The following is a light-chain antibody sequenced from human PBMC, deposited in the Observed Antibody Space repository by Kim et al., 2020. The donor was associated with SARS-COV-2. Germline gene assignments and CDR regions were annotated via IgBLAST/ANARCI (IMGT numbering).Light chain of an antibody. Sequence: VSPGERATLSCRASQSVSSNLAWYQQKPGQAPRLLIYGASTRATGIPARFSGSGSGTEFTLTISSLQSEDFAVYYCQQYNNWPPGFGPGTKVDIK. CDR1: QSVSSN. J-gene: IGKJ3*01. V-gene: IGKV3-15*01. CDR2: GAS. CDR3: QQYNNWPPG.